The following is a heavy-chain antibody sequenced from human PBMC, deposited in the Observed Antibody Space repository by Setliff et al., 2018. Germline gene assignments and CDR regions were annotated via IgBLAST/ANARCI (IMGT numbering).Heavy chain of an antibody. J-gene: IGHJ4*02. CDR1: GFSLTASGMC. CDR2: IDWDDAK. V-gene: IGHV2-70*11. D-gene: IGHD3-10*01. CDR3: ARINMVRGVPPHLDY. Sequence: SGPTLVNPTQTLTLTCAFSGFSLTASGMCVTWIRQPPGKTLEWLARIDWDDAKYYRTSLKTRLTISKDTSKNQVVLTMTSMDPVDTATYYCARINMVRGVPPHLDYWGQGTLVTVS.